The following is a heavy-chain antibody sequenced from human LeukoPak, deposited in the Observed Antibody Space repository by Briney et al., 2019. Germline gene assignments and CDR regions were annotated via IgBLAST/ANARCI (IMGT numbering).Heavy chain of an antibody. V-gene: IGHV4-34*01. CDR2: INHSGST. D-gene: IGHD3-22*01. J-gene: IGHJ4*02. CDR3: ARGGDSSGSKGDDY. Sequence: PGGSLRLSCAASGFTFSNAWMSWVRQPPGKGLEWIGEINHSGSTNYNPSLKSRVTISVDTSKNQFSLKLSSVTAADTAVYYCARGGDSSGSKGDDYWGQGTLVTVSS. CDR1: GFTFSNAW.